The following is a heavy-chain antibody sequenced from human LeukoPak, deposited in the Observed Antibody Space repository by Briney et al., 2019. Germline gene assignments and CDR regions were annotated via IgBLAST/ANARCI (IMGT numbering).Heavy chain of an antibody. CDR1: GGSISSFF. J-gene: IGHJ4*02. Sequence: SETLSLTCTVSGGSISSFFWSWIRQPPGKGLEWIGYVHSSGSTKYNPSLKSRLIISVDMSKNQFSLKLRSVSVADTAVYYCARLAPGDYDILTGDPKVVFDYWGQGALVTVSS. CDR2: VHSSGST. D-gene: IGHD3-9*01. V-gene: IGHV4-59*01. CDR3: ARLAPGDYDILTGDPKVVFDY.